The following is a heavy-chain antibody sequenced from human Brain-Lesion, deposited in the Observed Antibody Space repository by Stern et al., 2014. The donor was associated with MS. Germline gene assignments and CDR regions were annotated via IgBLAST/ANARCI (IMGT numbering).Heavy chain of an antibody. J-gene: IGHJ4*02. Sequence: EVQLVESGGGLVQPGGSLRLSCAASGFTFRFYWMNWVCQTPGKGLEWVANIKQDGSEKFYVDSVKGRFTISRDNTWNSLYLQMNSLRVEDTAVYYCARSDYDYVWGSNRYRTTRYFFDYWSQGTLVSVSS. CDR1: GFTFRFYW. CDR3: ARSDYDYVWGSNRYRTTRYFFDY. V-gene: IGHV3-7*01. CDR2: IKQDGSEK. D-gene: IGHD3-16*02.